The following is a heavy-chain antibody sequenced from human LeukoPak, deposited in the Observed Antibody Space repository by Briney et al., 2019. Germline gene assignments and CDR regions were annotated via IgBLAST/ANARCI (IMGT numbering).Heavy chain of an antibody. CDR2: INPNSGGT. J-gene: IGHJ4*02. D-gene: IGHD1-20*01. CDR3: ARHVTRYNWNYVDY. V-gene: IGHV1-2*02. Sequence: GASVKVSCKASGYTFTSYYMHWVRQAPGQGLEWMGWINPNSGGTNYAQKFQGRVTMTRDTSISTAYMELSRLRSDDTAAYYCARHVTRYNWNYVDYWGQGTLVTVSS. CDR1: GYTFTSYY.